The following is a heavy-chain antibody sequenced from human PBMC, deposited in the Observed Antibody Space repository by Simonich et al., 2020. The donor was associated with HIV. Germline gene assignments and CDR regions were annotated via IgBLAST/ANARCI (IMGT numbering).Heavy chain of an antibody. D-gene: IGHD7-27*01. Sequence: QVQLVQSGAEVKKPGASVKVSCKASGYTFTAYCIHWMRQAPGQGLEWMGWNNPNTGATNYAQKFQDRVTMTRDTSISTTYRDLSRLRSDDTAVYYCARGPSTGDFDYWGQGTLVTISS. CDR1: GYTFTAYC. CDR3: ARGPSTGDFDY. V-gene: IGHV1-2*02. J-gene: IGHJ4*02. CDR2: NNPNTGAT.